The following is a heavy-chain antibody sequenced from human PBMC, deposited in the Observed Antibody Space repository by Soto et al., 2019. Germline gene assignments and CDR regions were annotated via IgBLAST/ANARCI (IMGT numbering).Heavy chain of an antibody. D-gene: IGHD2-2*01. CDR3: ARGKEIVVVPAASRYFDY. Sequence: PLETLSLTCAVYGGSCSGYYWIWIRQPPGKGLEWIGEINHSGSTNYNPSLKSRVTISVDTSKNQLSLKLSSVTAADTAVYYCARGKEIVVVPAASRYFDYWGQGTLVTVSS. J-gene: IGHJ4*02. CDR2: INHSGST. V-gene: IGHV4-34*01. CDR1: GGSCSGYY.